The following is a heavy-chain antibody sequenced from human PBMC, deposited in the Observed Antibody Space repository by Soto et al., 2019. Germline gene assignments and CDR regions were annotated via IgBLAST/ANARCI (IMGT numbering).Heavy chain of an antibody. CDR3: ARASVILVSCVFDF. D-gene: IGHD3-16*01. Sequence: PSETLSLTCTVSGGSISSGGYYWSWIRQHPGKGLEWIGYIYYSGSTYYNPSLKSRVTISVDTSKNQLYLKLSSVTAADTAVFYCARASVILVSCVFDFWGKGTMVPVSS. CDR2: IYYSGST. J-gene: IGHJ3*01. CDR1: GGSISSGGYY. V-gene: IGHV4-31*03.